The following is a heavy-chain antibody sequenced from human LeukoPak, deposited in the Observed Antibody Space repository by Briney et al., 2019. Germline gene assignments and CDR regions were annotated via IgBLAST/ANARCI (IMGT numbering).Heavy chain of an antibody. CDR3: ARGSPSYWDYYFDY. D-gene: IGHD1-26*01. CDR1: GFTFSSYA. J-gene: IGHJ4*02. CDR2: ISYDGSNK. V-gene: IGHV3-30-3*01. Sequence: GGSLRLSCSASGFTFSSYAMHWVRQAPGKGLEGVAVISYDGSNKYYADSVKGRFTISRDNSKNTLYLQMNSLRAEDTAVYYCARGSPSYWDYYFDYWGQGTLVTVSS.